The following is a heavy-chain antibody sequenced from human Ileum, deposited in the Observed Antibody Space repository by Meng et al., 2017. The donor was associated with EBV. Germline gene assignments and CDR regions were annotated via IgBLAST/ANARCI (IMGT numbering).Heavy chain of an antibody. CDR3: ARDLRVGGAFDY. D-gene: IGHD1-26*01. Sequence: GQQQNAGPGQVRPSETLSLPCTVSGASGTSSGYYWSWLRQSPGKGLEWLGYVNYNGDSTYNPSLKSRVTIFIDTSKKQFYLNLTSATAADTAIYYCARDLRVGGAFDYWGQGTLVTVSS. V-gene: IGHV4-61*08. CDR2: VNYNGDS. CDR1: GASGTSSGYY. J-gene: IGHJ4*02.